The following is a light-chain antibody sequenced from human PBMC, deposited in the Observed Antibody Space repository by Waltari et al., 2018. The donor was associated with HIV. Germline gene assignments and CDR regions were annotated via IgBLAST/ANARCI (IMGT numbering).Light chain of an antibody. V-gene: IGLV1-44*01. CDR3: ATWDDSLNGRV. CDR2: SNY. J-gene: IGLJ3*02. CDR1: SSNLGSNT. Sequence: QSVLTQPPSASGTPGQRVTISCSGSSSNLGSNTVNWYQQLPGTAPKLLIYSNYHRPSGVPDRFSGSKSGTSASLSISVLQSEDEADYYCATWDDSLNGRVFGGGTKLTFL.